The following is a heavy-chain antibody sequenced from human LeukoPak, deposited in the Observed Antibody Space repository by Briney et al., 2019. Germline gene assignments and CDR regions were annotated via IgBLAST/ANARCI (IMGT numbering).Heavy chain of an antibody. CDR2: IHHSASP. J-gene: IGHJ4*02. CDR1: GASITSNW. CDR3: ARHIGILGKWGFDY. D-gene: IGHD2/OR15-2a*01. Sequence: PSETLSLTCAVSGASITSNWWSWVRQSPGKGLEGIGEIHHSASPNYNTSLKSRVTLSLDKSQNQFSLKVTSVTAADTAVYYCARHIGILGKWGFDYWGQGTLVTVSS. V-gene: IGHV4-4*02.